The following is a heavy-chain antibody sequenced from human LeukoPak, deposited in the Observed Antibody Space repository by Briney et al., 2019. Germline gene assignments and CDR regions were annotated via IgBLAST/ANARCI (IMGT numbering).Heavy chain of an antibody. D-gene: IGHD5-18*01. CDR3: ARRGSQLNFDY. Sequence: ASVKVSCKASGYTLTSYYMHWVRQAPGQGLEWMGIINPNGGSTSYAQKFQGRVTMTRDTSTSTVYMDLSSLRSEDTAVYYCARRGSQLNFDYWGQGTLVIVSS. J-gene: IGHJ4*02. CDR2: INPNGGST. V-gene: IGHV1-46*01. CDR1: GYTLTSYY.